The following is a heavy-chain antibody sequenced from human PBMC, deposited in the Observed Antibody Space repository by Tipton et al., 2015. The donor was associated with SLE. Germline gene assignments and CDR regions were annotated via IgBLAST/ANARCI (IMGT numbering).Heavy chain of an antibody. CDR2: INHSGST. CDR3: ASWYSSGWPYYYYYGMDV. D-gene: IGHD6-19*01. CDR1: GGSFSGYY. Sequence: TLSLTCAVYGGSFSGYYWSWIRQPPGKGLEWIGEINHSGSTNYNPSLKSRVTISVVTSKNQFSLKLSSVTAADTAVYYCASWYSSGWPYYYYYGMDVWGQGTTVTVSS. J-gene: IGHJ6*02. V-gene: IGHV4-34*01.